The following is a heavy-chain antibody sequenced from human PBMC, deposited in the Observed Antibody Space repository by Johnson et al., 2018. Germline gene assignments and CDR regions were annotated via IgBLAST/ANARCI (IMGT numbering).Heavy chain of an antibody. D-gene: IGHD3-9*01. CDR1: GFTFSTYS. V-gene: IGHV3-48*01. J-gene: IGHJ5*02. CDR3: ARDPTGYFWFDP. Sequence: VQLVQSGGGLVQPGGSXRLSCAASGFTFSTYSMTWVRQAPGKGLEWVSYISGGRGTIYYADPVTGRFTISRDNAQNSLYLQMNNLRVEDTAVYYCARDPTGYFWFDPWGQGTLVTVSS. CDR2: ISGGRGTI.